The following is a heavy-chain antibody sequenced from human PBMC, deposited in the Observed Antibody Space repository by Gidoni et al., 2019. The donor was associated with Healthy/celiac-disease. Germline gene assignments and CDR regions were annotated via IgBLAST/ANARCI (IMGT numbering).Heavy chain of an antibody. Sequence: QVQLVQSGAEVKKPGASVKVSCKASGYTFTGYYMHWVRQAPGQGLEWMGWINPNSGGTNYAQKFQGWVTMTRDTSISTAYMELSRLRSDDTAVYYCARGYSSGWYGGWFDPWGQGTLVTVSS. CDR1: GYTFTGYY. J-gene: IGHJ5*02. CDR3: ARGYSSGWYGGWFDP. CDR2: INPNSGGT. V-gene: IGHV1-2*04. D-gene: IGHD6-19*01.